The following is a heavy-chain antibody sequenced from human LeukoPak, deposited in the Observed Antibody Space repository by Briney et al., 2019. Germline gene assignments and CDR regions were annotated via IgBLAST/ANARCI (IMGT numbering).Heavy chain of an antibody. CDR2: IYSSGNT. Sequence: SETLSLTCTVSGGSISGYYWSWIRQPPGKGLEWIGYIYSSGNTDYNSSLKSRVTISVDTSKSQFSLRLTSVTAADTAVYYCAKHGDGGRFDYWRQGTLVTVSP. J-gene: IGHJ4*02. D-gene: IGHD7-27*01. CDR3: AKHGDGGRFDY. V-gene: IGHV4-59*08. CDR1: GGSISGYY.